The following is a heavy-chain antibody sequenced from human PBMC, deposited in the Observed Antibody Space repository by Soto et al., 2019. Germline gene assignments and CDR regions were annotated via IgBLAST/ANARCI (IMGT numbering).Heavy chain of an antibody. Sequence: SETLSPTCTFSCGSFIGYFWTWIRQPPGKGLEWLAEINHSGITNYNPSVESRVSMSVDTSKNQFSLRLYSVTAADTAVYYCVRGPYNYNSRYFDYWGQGTLVTVSS. D-gene: IGHD1-1*01. J-gene: IGHJ4*02. CDR3: VRGPYNYNSRYFDY. CDR2: INHSGIT. CDR1: CGSFIGYF. V-gene: IGHV4-34*01.